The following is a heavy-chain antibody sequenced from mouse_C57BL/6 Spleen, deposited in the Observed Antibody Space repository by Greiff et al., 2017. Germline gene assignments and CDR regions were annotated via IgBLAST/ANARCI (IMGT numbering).Heavy chain of an antibody. D-gene: IGHD2-1*01. V-gene: IGHV5-12*01. CDR1: GFTFSDYY. CDR3: ARNDNYGYWYFDV. Sequence: EVQRVESGGGLVQPGGSLKLSCAASGFTFSDYYMYWVRQTPEKRLEWVAYISNGGGSTYYPDTVKGRFTISRDNAKNTLYLQMSRLKSEDTAMYYCARNDNYGYWYFDVWGTGTTVTVSS. J-gene: IGHJ1*03. CDR2: ISNGGGST.